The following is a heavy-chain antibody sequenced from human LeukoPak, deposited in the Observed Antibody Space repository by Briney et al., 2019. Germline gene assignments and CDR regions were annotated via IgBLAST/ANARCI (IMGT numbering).Heavy chain of an antibody. D-gene: IGHD6-13*01. CDR3: ARDLMGIAYRGAFYY. J-gene: IGHJ4*02. CDR2: ISSTGNPR. Sequence: PGGSLRLSCTASGLSFSDYSMNWVRQAPGKGLEWISYISSTGNPRHYAESVEGRFTISRDNAKNSLYLQMNSLRAEDTAVYYCARDLMGIAYRGAFYYWGQGTLVTVSS. CDR1: GLSFSDYS. V-gene: IGHV3-48*04.